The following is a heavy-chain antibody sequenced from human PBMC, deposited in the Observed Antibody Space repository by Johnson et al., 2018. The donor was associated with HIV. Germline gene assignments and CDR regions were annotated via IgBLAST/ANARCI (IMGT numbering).Heavy chain of an antibody. Sequence: VQLVESGGGLVQPGGSLRLSCAASGFTFSSYAVSWVRQAPGKGLEWVSGASGSGGTTYYADSVKGRFPISSYNSKNHRYLQMTSLRPEDTAAYYCARDLEDIVVVPAAIGAFDIWGQGTMVTVSS. D-gene: IGHD2-2*01. J-gene: IGHJ3*02. CDR2: ASGSGGTT. CDR1: GFTFSSYA. CDR3: ARDLEDIVVVPAAIGAFDI. V-gene: IGHV3-23*04.